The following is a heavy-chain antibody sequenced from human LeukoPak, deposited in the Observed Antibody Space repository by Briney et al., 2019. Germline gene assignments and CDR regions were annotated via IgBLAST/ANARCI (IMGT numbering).Heavy chain of an antibody. V-gene: IGHV4-30-4*01. J-gene: IGHJ5*02. CDR3: ARGWSSGCDWFDP. D-gene: IGHD6-19*01. CDR2: IYYSGST. CDR1: GGSLSSGDYY. Sequence: NPSETLSLTCTVSGGSLSSGDYYWSWIRQPPGKGLEWIGYIYYSGSTYYNPSLKSRVTISVDTSKNQFSLKLSSVTAADTAVYYCARGWSSGCDWFDPWGQGTLVTVSS.